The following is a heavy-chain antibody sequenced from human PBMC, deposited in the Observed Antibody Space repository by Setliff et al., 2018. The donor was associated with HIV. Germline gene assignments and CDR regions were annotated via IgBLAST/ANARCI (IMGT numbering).Heavy chain of an antibody. CDR2: INHSGST. CDR1: GESFSGYF. V-gene: IGHV4-34*01. CDR3: ARGWRGWERVPDYYYYMDV. J-gene: IGHJ6*03. D-gene: IGHD1-26*01. Sequence: PSETLSLTCAVYGESFSGYFWSWIRQPPGKGLEWIGEINHSGSTNYNPSLKSRVTISLDTSKKQFSLRLSSVPAADTAVYYCARGWRGWERVPDYYYYMDVWGKGTTVTVSS.